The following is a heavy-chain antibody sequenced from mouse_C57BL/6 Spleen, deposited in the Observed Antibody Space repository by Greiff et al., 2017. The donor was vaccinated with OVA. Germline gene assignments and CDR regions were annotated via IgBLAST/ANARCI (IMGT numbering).Heavy chain of an antibody. V-gene: IGHV6-6*01. CDR1: GFTFSDAW. Sequence: EVQLVESGGGLVQPGGSMKLSCAASGFTFSDAWMDWVRQSPEKGLEWVAEIRNKGNNHATYYDESVKGRFTIARDNSKSSVYLQMTTLKAEDTGIYYCTRSRRGKVFDDWGQGTTLTVSS. CDR2: IRNKGNNHAT. CDR3: TRSRRGKVFDD. J-gene: IGHJ2*01.